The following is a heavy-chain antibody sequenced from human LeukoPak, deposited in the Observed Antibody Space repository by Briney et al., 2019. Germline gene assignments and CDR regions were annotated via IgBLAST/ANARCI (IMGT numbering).Heavy chain of an antibody. CDR2: ISGTSGTI. CDR3: ARDPYYYDSSGYYFGR. D-gene: IGHD3-22*01. Sequence: GGSLRLSCAASGFTFSSYSMGWVRQAPGKGLEWVSVISGTSGTIHYTDSVKGRFTISRDNSKNTLYLQMNSLRAEDTAVYYCARDPYYYDSSGYYFGRWGQGTLVTVSS. V-gene: IGHV3-23*01. CDR1: GFTFSSYS. J-gene: IGHJ4*02.